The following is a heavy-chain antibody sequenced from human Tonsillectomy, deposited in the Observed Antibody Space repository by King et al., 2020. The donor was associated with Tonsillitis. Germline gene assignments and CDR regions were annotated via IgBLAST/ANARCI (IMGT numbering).Heavy chain of an antibody. Sequence: QLQESGSGLVKPSQTLSLTCAVSGGSISSSSYSWSWIRQPPGKGLEWIGYIYHSGSTYYNPSLKSRVTISVDRSKHQFSLKLSSVTAADTAIYYCARAISSSFTYGMDVWGQGTTVTVS. V-gene: IGHV4-30-2*01. CDR3: ARAISSSFTYGMDV. CDR1: GGSISSSSYS. CDR2: IYHSGST. J-gene: IGHJ6*02. D-gene: IGHD6-6*01.